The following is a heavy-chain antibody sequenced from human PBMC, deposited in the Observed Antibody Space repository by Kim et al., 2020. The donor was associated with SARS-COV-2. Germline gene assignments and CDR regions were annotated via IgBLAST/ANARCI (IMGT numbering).Heavy chain of an antibody. Sequence: SETLSLTCTVSGGSISSYYWSWIRQPPGKGLEWIGYIYYSGSTNYNPSLKSRVTISVDTSKNQFSLKLSSVTAADTAVYYCARSDGDYAPEYFQHWGQGTLVTVSS. D-gene: IGHD4-17*01. CDR1: GGSISSYY. V-gene: IGHV4-59*13. CDR3: ARSDGDYAPEYFQH. CDR2: IYYSGST. J-gene: IGHJ1*01.